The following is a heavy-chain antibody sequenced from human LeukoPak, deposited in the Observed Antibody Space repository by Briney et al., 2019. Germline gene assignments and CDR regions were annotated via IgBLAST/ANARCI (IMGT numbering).Heavy chain of an antibody. CDR2: IYLSGST. CDR1: GGSISSRNW. J-gene: IGHJ6*03. Sequence: PSGTLSLTCAVSGGSISSRNWWSWVRQPPGKGLEWIGDIYLSGSTNYNPSLKSRVTISVDKSKDQFSLKLTSVTAADTAVYYCARANDYGDPLPRYMDVWGKGTTVTVSS. V-gene: IGHV4-4*02. CDR3: ARANDYGDPLPRYMDV. D-gene: IGHD4-17*01.